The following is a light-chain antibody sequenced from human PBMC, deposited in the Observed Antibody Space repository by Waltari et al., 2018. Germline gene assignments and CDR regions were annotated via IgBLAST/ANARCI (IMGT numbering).Light chain of an antibody. Sequence: EFVLTQSPGPLSLSPGESATLSCRASQGVGKYLAWYQQRPGQAPRLLLYHASSRATGIPDRFSGSGFGTDFSLTISRLEPEDFAVYYCQKYDFLPATFGQGTTVEIK. CDR3: QKYDFLPAT. J-gene: IGKJ1*01. CDR2: HAS. CDR1: QGVGKY. V-gene: IGKV3-20*01.